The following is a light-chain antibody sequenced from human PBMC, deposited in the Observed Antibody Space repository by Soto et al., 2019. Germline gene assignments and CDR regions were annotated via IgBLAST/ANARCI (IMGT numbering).Light chain of an antibody. CDR1: QSVSSTH. J-gene: IGKJ2*01. CDR3: QQYNIWPYT. Sequence: EIVLTQSPVALSLSPGERATLSCRASQSVSSTHLAWYQQKPGQAPRLLIYGASTRATGIPARFSGSGSGTEFTLTISSLQSEDLAVYYCQQYNIWPYTFGQGTKLEIK. CDR2: GAS. V-gene: IGKV3-15*01.